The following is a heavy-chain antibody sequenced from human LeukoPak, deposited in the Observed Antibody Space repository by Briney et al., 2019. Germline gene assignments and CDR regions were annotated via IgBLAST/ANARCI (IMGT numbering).Heavy chain of an antibody. CDR3: AVAGTNDAFDI. Sequence: GGSLRLSCAASGFTFSSYDMHWVRQATGKGLEWVSAIGTAGDTYYPGSVKGRFTISRENAKNSLYLQMNSLRAGDTAVYYCAVAGTNDAFDIWGQGTMVTVSS. CDR1: GFTFSSYD. D-gene: IGHD6-19*01. CDR2: IGTAGDT. V-gene: IGHV3-13*01. J-gene: IGHJ3*02.